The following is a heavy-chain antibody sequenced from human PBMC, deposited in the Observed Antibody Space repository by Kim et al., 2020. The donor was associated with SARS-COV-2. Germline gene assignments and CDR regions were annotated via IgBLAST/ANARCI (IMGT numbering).Heavy chain of an antibody. J-gene: IGHJ6*02. Sequence: YAQKFQGRVTITADESTGTAYMELGSLRSEDTAVYYCATAAGFYFYYGMDVWGQGTTVTVSS. D-gene: IGHD6-13*01. V-gene: IGHV1-69*01. CDR3: ATAAGFYFYYGMDV.